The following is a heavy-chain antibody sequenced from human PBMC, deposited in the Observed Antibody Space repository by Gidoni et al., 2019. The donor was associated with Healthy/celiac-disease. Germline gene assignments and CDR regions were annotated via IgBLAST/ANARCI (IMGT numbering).Heavy chain of an antibody. CDR1: GFTFSSYA. Sequence: EVQLLESGGGLVQPGGSLRLSCAASGFTFSSYAMGWVRQAPGKGLEWVSAISGSGGSTYYADSVKGRFTISRDNSKNTLYLQMNSLRAEDTAVYYCAKDVRVLRYFDWLPYFDYWGQGTLVTVSS. J-gene: IGHJ4*02. V-gene: IGHV3-23*01. CDR2: ISGSGGST. D-gene: IGHD3-9*01. CDR3: AKDVRVLRYFDWLPYFDY.